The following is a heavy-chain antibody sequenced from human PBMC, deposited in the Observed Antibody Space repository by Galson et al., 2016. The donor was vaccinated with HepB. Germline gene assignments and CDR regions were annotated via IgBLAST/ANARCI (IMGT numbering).Heavy chain of an antibody. D-gene: IGHD1-1*01. CDR2: INPNPGRT. Sequence: SCKASGYTFTDYYMHWVRQAPGQGLEWMGWINPNPGRTKYAQKFQGRVTMARDSSISTAYMELTRLTSDDTATYYCARAQSNWNAHWGPGTLVTVSS. V-gene: IGHV1-2*02. CDR3: ARAQSNWNAH. J-gene: IGHJ1*01. CDR1: GYTFTDYY.